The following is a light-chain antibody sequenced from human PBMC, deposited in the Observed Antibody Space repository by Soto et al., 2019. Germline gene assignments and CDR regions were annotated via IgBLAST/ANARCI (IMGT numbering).Light chain of an antibody. J-gene: IGLJ2*01. Sequence: QSALTQPASVSGSPGQSITISCTGTSSDVGGYNYVSWYQQHPGKVPKLMIYEVSKWPSGVSNRFSGSKSGNTASLTISGLQAEDEADYYCSSYTRIGTLVFGGGTKLTVL. CDR2: EVS. CDR1: SSDVGGYNY. V-gene: IGLV2-14*01. CDR3: SSYTRIGTLV.